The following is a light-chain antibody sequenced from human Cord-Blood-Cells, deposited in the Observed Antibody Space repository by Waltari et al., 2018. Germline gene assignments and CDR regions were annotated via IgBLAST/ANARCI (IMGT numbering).Light chain of an antibody. CDR3: QSADSIGTYPV. CDR1: ALLKKY. Sequence: SYELTQPPSVSVSPGQTARSTCSGDALLKKYAYWYQQKPGKAPVLVIYRDSERPSGIPERFSCSSAGTTVTLTISGVQAEDEADYYCQSADSIGTYPVFGGGTKLTVL. J-gene: IGLJ3*02. V-gene: IGLV3-25*02. CDR2: RDS.